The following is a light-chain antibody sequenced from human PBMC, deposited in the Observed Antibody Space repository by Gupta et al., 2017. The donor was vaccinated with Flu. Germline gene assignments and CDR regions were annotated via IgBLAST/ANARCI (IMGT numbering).Light chain of an antibody. V-gene: IGKV1-39*01. CDR2: AAS. J-gene: IGKJ1*01. Sequence: DIQMTQSPSSLSASVGDRVTITCRASQGISSYLNWYQQKPGKAPKLLIYAASSLQSGVSSRFSGSASGTDFTLTISSLQPEDFATYYCQQSYSTPPTFGQGTKVEIK. CDR1: QGISSY. CDR3: QQSYSTPPT.